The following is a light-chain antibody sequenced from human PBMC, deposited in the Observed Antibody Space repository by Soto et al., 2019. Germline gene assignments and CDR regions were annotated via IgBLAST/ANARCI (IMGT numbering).Light chain of an antibody. CDR1: QSISNS. V-gene: IGKV3-11*01. J-gene: IGKJ4*01. Sequence: EIVLTQSPATLSLSPGERATLSCRASQSISNSLAWYQQKPGQAPRLLIYDTSNRATGIPARFSGSGSGTDFTLTISSLEPEDFAVYYCQQRFNGPLTFGGGTKVEIK. CDR3: QQRFNGPLT. CDR2: DTS.